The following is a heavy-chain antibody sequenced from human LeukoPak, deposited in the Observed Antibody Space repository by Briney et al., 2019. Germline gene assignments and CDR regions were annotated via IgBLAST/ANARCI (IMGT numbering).Heavy chain of an antibody. CDR1: GGSFSGYY. Sequence: KPSETLSLTSAVYGGSFSGYYWSWIRQPPGKGLEWIGEINHSGSTNYNPSLKSRVTISVDTSKNQFSLKLSSVPSADRAVYCCARPHYSSSWYSRYFQHWGQGTLVTVSS. CDR3: ARPHYSSSWYSRYFQH. D-gene: IGHD6-13*01. J-gene: IGHJ1*01. CDR2: INHSGST. V-gene: IGHV4-34*01.